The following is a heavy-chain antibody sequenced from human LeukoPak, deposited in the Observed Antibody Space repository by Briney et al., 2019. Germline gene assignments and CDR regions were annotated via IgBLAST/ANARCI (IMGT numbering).Heavy chain of an antibody. Sequence: SETLSLTCTVSGGSISSNYWSWIRQPPGKGLEWIGYVYYSGRTNYNPSIKSRVTISVDTSKNQFSLKLSSVTAADTAVYYCARTFSESYYYYGMDVWGQGTTVTVSS. CDR1: GGSISSNY. CDR3: ARTFSESYYYYGMDV. CDR2: VYYSGRT. V-gene: IGHV4-59*01. D-gene: IGHD1-26*01. J-gene: IGHJ6*02.